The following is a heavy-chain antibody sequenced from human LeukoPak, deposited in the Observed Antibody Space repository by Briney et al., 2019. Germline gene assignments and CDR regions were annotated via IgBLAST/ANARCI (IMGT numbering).Heavy chain of an antibody. V-gene: IGHV4-39*01. CDR3: ARDPVGATTNPLDY. CDR1: GGSISSSSYY. J-gene: IGHJ4*02. CDR2: IYYSGSA. Sequence: PSETLSLTCTVSGGSISSSSYYWGWIRQPPGKGLEWIGSIYYSGSAYYNPSLKSRVTMSVDTSKNQFSLKLSSVTAADTAVYYCARDPVGATTNPLDYWGQGTLVTVSS. D-gene: IGHD1-26*01.